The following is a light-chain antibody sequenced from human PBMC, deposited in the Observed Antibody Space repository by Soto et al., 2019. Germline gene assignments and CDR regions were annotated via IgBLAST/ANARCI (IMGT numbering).Light chain of an antibody. CDR3: GTCDSSLSVFV. V-gene: IGLV1-51*01. J-gene: IGLJ1*01. CDR2: DNN. Sequence: QSALTQPPSVSAAPGQKVTISCSGSSSNIGNNYVSWYQQLPGTAPKLLIYDNNKRPSGIPDRFSGSKSGTSATLGITGRQTGADADGYCGTCDSSLSVFVFGTGNKVPGL. CDR1: SSNIGNNY.